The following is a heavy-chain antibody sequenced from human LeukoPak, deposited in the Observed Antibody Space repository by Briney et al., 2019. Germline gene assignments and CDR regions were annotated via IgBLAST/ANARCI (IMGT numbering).Heavy chain of an antibody. CDR2: IYYSGST. J-gene: IGHJ4*02. D-gene: IGHD2-2*01. Sequence: SQTLSLTCTVSGGSISSGDYYWSWIRQLPGKGLEWIGYIYYSGSTYYNPSLKSRVTISVDTSKNQFSLKLSSVTAADTAVYYCARGGRYQLLPFDYWGQGTLVTVSS. CDR3: ARGGRYQLLPFDY. CDR1: GGSISSGDYY. V-gene: IGHV4-30-4*01.